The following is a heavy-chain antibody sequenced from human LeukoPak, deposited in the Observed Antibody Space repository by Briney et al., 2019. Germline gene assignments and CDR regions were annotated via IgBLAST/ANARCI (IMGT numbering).Heavy chain of an antibody. V-gene: IGHV1-18*01. CDR2: ISAYNGNT. CDR3: ARSPLADIDY. CDR1: GYSVTSYW. Sequence: GESLKISCKGSGYSVTSYWIGWVRQAPGQGLEWMGWISAYNGNTNYAQKLQGRVTMTTDTSTSTAYMELRSLRSDDTAVYYCARSPLADIDYWGQGTLVTVSS. D-gene: IGHD2-15*01. J-gene: IGHJ4*02.